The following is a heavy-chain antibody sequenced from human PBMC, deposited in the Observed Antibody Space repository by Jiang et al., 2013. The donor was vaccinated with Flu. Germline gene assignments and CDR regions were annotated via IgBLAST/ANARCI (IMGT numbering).Heavy chain of an antibody. J-gene: IGHJ4*02. V-gene: IGHV4-39*01. CDR3: ARRGYYDSSGYPFDY. Sequence: PGLVKPSETLSLTCTVSGGSISSSSYYWGWIRQPPGKGLEWIGSIYYSGSTYYNPSLKSRVTISVDTSKNQFSLKLSSVTAADTAVYYCARRGYYDSSGYPFDYWGQGTLVTVSS. CDR1: GGSISSSSYY. CDR2: IYYSGST. D-gene: IGHD3-22*01.